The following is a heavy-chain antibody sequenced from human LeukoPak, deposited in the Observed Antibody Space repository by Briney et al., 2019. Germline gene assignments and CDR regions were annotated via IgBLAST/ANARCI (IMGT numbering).Heavy chain of an antibody. CDR3: ARESITIFGVVTN. CDR2: ISDSGGIS. V-gene: IGHV3-23*01. J-gene: IGHJ4*02. Sequence: GGSLRLSCAASGFTFRGYAMSWVRQAPGKGLEWVSSISDSGGISFFADSVKGRFAISRDNSKNSLYLQMNSLRAEDTAVYYCARESITIFGVVTNWGQGTLVTVSS. CDR1: GFTFRGYA. D-gene: IGHD3-3*01.